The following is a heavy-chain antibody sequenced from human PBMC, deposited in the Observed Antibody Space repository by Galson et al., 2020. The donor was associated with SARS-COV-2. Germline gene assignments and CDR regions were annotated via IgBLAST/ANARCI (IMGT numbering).Heavy chain of an antibody. J-gene: IGHJ2*01. CDR3: ARDPRLRWADWYFDL. D-gene: IGHD4-17*01. CDR2: IWYDGSDK. V-gene: IGHV3-33*01. Sequence: GESLKISCAASGFTFSNYGLHWVRQAPGKGLEWVAVIWYDGSDKYYADSVTCRFTISRDNSKNTMYLQMNSLRVEDTAVYYCARDPRLRWADWYFDLWGRGTLVTVSS. CDR1: GFTFSNYG.